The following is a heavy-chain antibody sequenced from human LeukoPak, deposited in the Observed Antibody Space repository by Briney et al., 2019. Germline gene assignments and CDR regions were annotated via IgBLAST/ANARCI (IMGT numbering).Heavy chain of an antibody. CDR3: AKSATTVTSNFDY. J-gene: IGHJ4*02. Sequence: GGSLRLSCAVSGFTSSGDWMHWVRQAPGKGLEWVSGISGSGGGTFYADSVRGRFTISRDNSKNTVYLQMNSLRAEDTAVYYCAKSATTVTSNFDYWGRGTLVTVSS. V-gene: IGHV3-23*01. D-gene: IGHD4-17*01. CDR1: GFTSSGDW. CDR2: ISGSGGGT.